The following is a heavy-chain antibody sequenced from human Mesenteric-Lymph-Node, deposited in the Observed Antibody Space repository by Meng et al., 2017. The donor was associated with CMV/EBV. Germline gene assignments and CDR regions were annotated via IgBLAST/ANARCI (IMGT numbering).Heavy chain of an antibody. D-gene: IGHD3-3*01. CDR1: GFTFDDYA. V-gene: IGHV3-9*01. Sequence: SLKISCAASGFTFDDYAMHWVRQAPGKGLEWVSGISWNSGSIGYADSVKGRFTLSRDNAKNSLYLQMNSLRAEDTALYYCAKDFAYYDFWSGYYAHFYGMDVWGQGTTVTVSS. J-gene: IGHJ6*02. CDR2: ISWNSGSI. CDR3: AKDFAYYDFWSGYYAHFYGMDV.